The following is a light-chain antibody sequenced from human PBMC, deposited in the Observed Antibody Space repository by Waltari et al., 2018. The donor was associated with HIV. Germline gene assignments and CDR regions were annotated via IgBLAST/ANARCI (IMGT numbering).Light chain of an antibody. Sequence: SSRLTPPPSVSVAPGETATITCGAIKIERKIAHWYQQKAGQAPVVVMSYDTDRPAGIAERFSGFNSGHSATLIISRVGAGDEADYYCQVWDSATDHVLFGGGTRLTVL. CDR2: YDT. CDR1: KIERKI. J-gene: IGLJ2*01. V-gene: IGLV3-21*04. CDR3: QVWDSATDHVL.